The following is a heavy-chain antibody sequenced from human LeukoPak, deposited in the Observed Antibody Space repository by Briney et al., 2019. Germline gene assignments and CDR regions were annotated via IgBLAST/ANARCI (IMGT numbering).Heavy chain of an antibody. J-gene: IGHJ3*02. Sequence: GGSLRLSCAASGFTFSSYSMNWVRQAPGKGLEWVSSISSSSSYIYYADSVKGRFTISRDNAKNSLYLQMNSLRAEDTAVYYCARGSTTVAFEIWGQGTMVSVSS. CDR2: ISSSSSYI. CDR1: GFTFSSYS. V-gene: IGHV3-21*01. CDR3: ARGSTTVAFEI. D-gene: IGHD1-26*01.